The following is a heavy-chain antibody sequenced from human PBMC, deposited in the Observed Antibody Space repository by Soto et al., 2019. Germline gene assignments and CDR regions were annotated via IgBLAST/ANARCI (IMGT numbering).Heavy chain of an antibody. D-gene: IGHD6-19*01. CDR2: IIPIFGSP. Sequence: QVQLVQSGAEVKKPGSSVRISCMTSGGTFSSYGISWVRQAPGEGLEWMGGIIPIFGSPHYAQRFQGRVSITANDSTTTAYMELSSLTSDDTAVYYCVRDRPFSGRYGILDYWGQGTLVTVSS. V-gene: IGHV1-69*01. CDR3: VRDRPFSGRYGILDY. J-gene: IGHJ4*02. CDR1: GGTFSSYG.